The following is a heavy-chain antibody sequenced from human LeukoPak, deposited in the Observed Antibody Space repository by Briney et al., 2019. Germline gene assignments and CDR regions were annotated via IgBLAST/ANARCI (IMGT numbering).Heavy chain of an antibody. V-gene: IGHV1-69*04. CDR1: GGTFSSYA. CDR3: ARDGGRGSYSGSYYFDY. CDR2: IIPILGIA. Sequence: SVKVSCKASGGTFSSYAISWVRQAPGQGLEWTGRIIPILGIANYAQKFQGRVTITADKSTSTAYMELSSLRSEDTAVYYCARDGGRGSYSGSYYFDYWGQGTLVTVSS. J-gene: IGHJ4*02. D-gene: IGHD1-26*01.